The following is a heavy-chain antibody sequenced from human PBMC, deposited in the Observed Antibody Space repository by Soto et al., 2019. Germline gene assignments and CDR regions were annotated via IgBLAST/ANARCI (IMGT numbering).Heavy chain of an antibody. D-gene: IGHD2-15*01. CDR1: GFTFSSYA. V-gene: IGHV3-23*01. CDR2: VSGSGGTT. CDR3: AKDRDCSGGSCYYNY. Sequence: GGSLRLSCAASGFTFSSYAMSWVRQAPGKGLEWVSAVSGSGGTTYYADSVKGRFTISRDNSKNTLYLEMNSLRAEDMAVYYCAKDRDCSGGSCYYNYWGQGTLVTVSS. J-gene: IGHJ4*02.